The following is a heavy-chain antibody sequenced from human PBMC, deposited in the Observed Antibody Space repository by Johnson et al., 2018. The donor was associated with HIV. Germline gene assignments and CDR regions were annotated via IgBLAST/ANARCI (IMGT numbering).Heavy chain of an antibody. CDR3: TTRRVVGATPTPDDAFDI. V-gene: IGHV3-15*01. J-gene: IGHJ3*02. D-gene: IGHD1-26*01. CDR1: GFTFDEYG. CDR2: IQSKTDGGTT. Sequence: VQLVESGGGVVRPGGSLRLSCEVSGFTFDEYGMSWVRQAPGKGLEWVGRIQSKTDGGTTDYAAPVKGRVSISRDDSKNTLSLQMNSRKTEDTAVYYCTTRRVVGATPTPDDAFDIWGQGTMVTVSS.